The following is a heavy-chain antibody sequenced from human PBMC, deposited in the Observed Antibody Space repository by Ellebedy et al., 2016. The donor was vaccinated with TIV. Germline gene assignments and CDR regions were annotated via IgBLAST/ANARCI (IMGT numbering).Heavy chain of an antibody. CDR3: AAAAGAGDDAFDI. Sequence: GESLKISXAASGFTFIIYSLNWVRQAPGKGLEWVSYTSSSSRTIYYADSVKGRFTISRDNAKNSLYLQMNSLRAEDTAVYYCAAAAGAGDDAFDIWGQGTMVTVSS. CDR2: TSSSSRTI. CDR1: GFTFIIYS. J-gene: IGHJ3*02. D-gene: IGHD6-13*01. V-gene: IGHV3-48*01.